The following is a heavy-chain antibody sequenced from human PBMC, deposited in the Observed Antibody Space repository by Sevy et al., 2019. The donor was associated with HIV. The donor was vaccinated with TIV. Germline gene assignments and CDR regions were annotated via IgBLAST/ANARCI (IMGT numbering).Heavy chain of an antibody. CDR2: VYYSGKT. CDR1: GGSIRSTSHY. CDR3: TRFSNHVVLMLTPSPRWGFDL. V-gene: IGHV4-39*01. Sequence: SETLSLTCTVSGGSIRSTSHYWGWIRQSPGKGLEWIGSVYYSGKTNYRWSLRSRLTMSADTSKNLVSMKRSFVTATDTAVYYCTRFSNHVVLMLTPSPRWGFDLWGQGTRVTVSS. D-gene: IGHD3-16*01. J-gene: IGHJ3*01.